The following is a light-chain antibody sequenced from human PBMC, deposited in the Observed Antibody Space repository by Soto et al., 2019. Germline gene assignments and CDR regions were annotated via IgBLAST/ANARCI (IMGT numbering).Light chain of an antibody. CDR3: QQYCISPAT. V-gene: IGKV3-20*01. CDR2: GAS. Sequence: EIVLTQSPGTLSLSPGERATLSCRTSQSVSSNYLVWYQQRPGQAPRLLIYGASSRATGIPDRFSGSGSGTDFTLTINRLEPEDFAVYYCQQYCISPATFGQGTRLEIK. J-gene: IGKJ5*01. CDR1: QSVSSNY.